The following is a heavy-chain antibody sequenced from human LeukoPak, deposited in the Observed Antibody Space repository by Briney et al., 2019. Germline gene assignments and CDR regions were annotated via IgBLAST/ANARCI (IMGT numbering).Heavy chain of an antibody. Sequence: GGSLRLSCAASGFTFSKYAMDWVRQAPGKGLEWVGRTRNKANSYTTEYAASVKGRFTISRDDSKNSLYLQMNSLKTEDTAVYYCARSGIAVAGPPYYYYYGMDVWGKGTTVTVSS. CDR2: TRNKANSYTT. CDR1: GFTFSKYA. CDR3: ARSGIAVAGPPYYYYYGMDV. J-gene: IGHJ6*04. D-gene: IGHD6-19*01. V-gene: IGHV3-72*01.